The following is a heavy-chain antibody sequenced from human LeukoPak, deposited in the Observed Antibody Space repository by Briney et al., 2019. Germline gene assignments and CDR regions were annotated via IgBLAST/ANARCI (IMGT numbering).Heavy chain of an antibody. CDR1: RFTFSNYW. D-gene: IGHD1-26*01. CDR3: ARDHLREGATGASEI. V-gene: IGHV3-7*05. Sequence: GGSLRLSCAASRFTFSNYWMSWVRQAPGKGLEWVANIKQDGSEKNYVDSVKGRFTISRDNAKNSLYLQMNSLRVEDTAVYYCARDHLREGATGASEIWGQGTMVTVSS. CDR2: IKQDGSEK. J-gene: IGHJ3*02.